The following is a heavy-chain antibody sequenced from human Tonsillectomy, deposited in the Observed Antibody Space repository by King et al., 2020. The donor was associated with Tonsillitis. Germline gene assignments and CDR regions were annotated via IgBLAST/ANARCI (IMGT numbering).Heavy chain of an antibody. CDR1: GGSISSYY. V-gene: IGHV4-59*08. Sequence: VQLQESGPGLVKPSETLSLTCTVSGGSISSYYWSWIRQPPGKGLEWIGYIYYRGSTNYNPSLKSRVTISVDTSKNKFSMKLSTVTAADTAVYYCARGVRQLHNDYWGQGTLVTVSS. CDR2: IYYRGST. D-gene: IGHD2-2*01. CDR3: ARGVRQLHNDY. J-gene: IGHJ4*02.